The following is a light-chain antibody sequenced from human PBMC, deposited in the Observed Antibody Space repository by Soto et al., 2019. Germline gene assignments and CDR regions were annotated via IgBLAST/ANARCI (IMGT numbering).Light chain of an antibody. V-gene: IGKV2-28*01. Sequence: IVMSQSPLSLPVTPGEPASISCRSSESLLHENGYNYLDWYLQKPGQSPQLLIYLGSNRASGVPDRFSSSGSGTDYTLKISRVEAEDVGVYYCMQAQQTPPTFGQGTKLEI. J-gene: IGKJ2*01. CDR3: MQAQQTPPT. CDR1: ESLLHENGYNY. CDR2: LGS.